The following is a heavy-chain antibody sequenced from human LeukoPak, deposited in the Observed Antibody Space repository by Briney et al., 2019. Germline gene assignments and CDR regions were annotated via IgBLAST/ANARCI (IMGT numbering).Heavy chain of an antibody. Sequence: PGGSLRLSCAASGFTVSSNYMSWVRQAPGKGLEWVSVIFSGGTTYYADSVKGRFTISRDNSKNTLYLQMNSLRAEDTAVYYCAREGNYYDMDVWGQGTTVTVCS. CDR2: IFSGGTT. CDR1: GFTVSSNY. V-gene: IGHV3-53*01. CDR3: AREGNYYDMDV. J-gene: IGHJ6*02.